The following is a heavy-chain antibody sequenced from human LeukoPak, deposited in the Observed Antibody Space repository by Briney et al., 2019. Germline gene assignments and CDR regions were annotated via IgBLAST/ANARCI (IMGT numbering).Heavy chain of an antibody. CDR1: GFTFDDYA. V-gene: IGHV3-9*01. J-gene: IGHJ3*02. D-gene: IGHD1-7*01. CDR3: AKDVTGTGAFDI. CDR2: ITWNSGTI. Sequence: PGGSLRLSCAASGFTFDDYAMHWVRQGPGKGLEWVSGITWNSGTIGYADSVKGRFTISRDNAKSSLYLQMNSLRAEDTALYYCAKDVTGTGAFDIWGQGTMVTVSS.